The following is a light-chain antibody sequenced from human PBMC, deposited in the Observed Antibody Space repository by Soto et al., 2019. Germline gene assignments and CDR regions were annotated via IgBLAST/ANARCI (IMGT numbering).Light chain of an antibody. Sequence: EIVLTQSPGTLSLSPGERATLSCRASQSIRSHYLAWYQQKPGQAPRLLISGAHNRAPGIPDRFSGSESGTDFTLRISRLAPEDFAVYYCQQYGSSVTFGQGTKVEIK. J-gene: IGKJ1*01. V-gene: IGKV3-20*01. CDR2: GAH. CDR1: QSIRSHY. CDR3: QQYGSSVT.